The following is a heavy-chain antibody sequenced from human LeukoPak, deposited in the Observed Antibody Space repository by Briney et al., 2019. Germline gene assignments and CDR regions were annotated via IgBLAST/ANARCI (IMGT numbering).Heavy chain of an antibody. Sequence: GSLSLSCAASGFTFSSYAMHWVRQAPGKGLEWVTVISYDGSNKYYADSVKGRFTISRDNSKYTLYLQMNSLRAEDTAVYYCAREVEGMDVWGQGTTVTVSS. V-gene: IGHV3-30-3*01. J-gene: IGHJ6*02. CDR2: ISYDGSNK. CDR3: AREVEGMDV. CDR1: GFTFSSYA. D-gene: IGHD2-15*01.